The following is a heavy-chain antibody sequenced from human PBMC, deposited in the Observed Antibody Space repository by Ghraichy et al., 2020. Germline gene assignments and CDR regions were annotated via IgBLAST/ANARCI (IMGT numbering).Heavy chain of an antibody. Sequence: GGSLRLSCAASGFTFSSYSMNWVRQAPGKGLEWVSSISSSSSNIYYADSVKGRFTISRDNAKNSLYLQMNSLRAEDTAVYYCATDLYCSSTSCYTGEYFQHWGQGTLVTVSS. CDR2: ISSSSSNI. J-gene: IGHJ1*01. V-gene: IGHV3-21*01. CDR3: ATDLYCSSTSCYTGEYFQH. CDR1: GFTFSSYS. D-gene: IGHD2-2*02.